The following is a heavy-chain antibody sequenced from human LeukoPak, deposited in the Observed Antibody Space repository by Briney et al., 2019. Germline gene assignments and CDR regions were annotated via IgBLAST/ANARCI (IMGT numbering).Heavy chain of an antibody. CDR3: AKASYIVVVPAAIPIAFDY. V-gene: IGHV3-23*01. J-gene: IGHJ4*02. D-gene: IGHD2-2*02. CDR2: ISGSGGST. Sequence: PGGSLRLSCAASGFTFSSNAMSSVSQAPGKGLEWVSAISGSGGSTYYADSVKGRFAISRDNSKNTLYLQMNSLRAEDTAVYYCAKASYIVVVPAAIPIAFDYWGQGTLVTVSS. CDR1: GFTFSSNA.